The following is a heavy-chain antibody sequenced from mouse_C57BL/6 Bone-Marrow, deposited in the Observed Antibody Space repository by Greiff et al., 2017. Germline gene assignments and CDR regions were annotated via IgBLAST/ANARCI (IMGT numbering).Heavy chain of an antibody. CDR2: ISYDGSN. Sequence: ESGPGLVKPSPSLSLSCSVSGYSITSGYFWYWIRQFPGNILEWMGYISYDGSNNYNPSLKNRISITRDTSKNPFFLKLKSVTTEDTATYCCARGGSNGGFAYWGQGTLVTVSA. CDR3: ARGGSNGGFAY. J-gene: IGHJ3*01. CDR1: GYSITSGYF. V-gene: IGHV3-6*01. D-gene: IGHD2-5*01.